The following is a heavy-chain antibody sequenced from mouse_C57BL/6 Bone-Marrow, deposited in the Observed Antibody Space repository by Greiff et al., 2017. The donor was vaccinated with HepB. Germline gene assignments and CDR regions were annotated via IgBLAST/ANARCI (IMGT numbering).Heavy chain of an antibody. Sequence: EVKLQESGGGLVQPGGSLKLSCAASGFTFSDYGMAWVRQAPRKGPEWVAFISNLAYSIYYADTVTGRFTISRENAKDTLYLEMSSLRSEDTAMYYCARRGWLPNYYAMDYWGQGTSVTVSS. CDR3: ARRGWLPNYYAMDY. CDR1: GFTFSDYG. D-gene: IGHD2-3*01. V-gene: IGHV5-15*01. CDR2: ISNLAYSI. J-gene: IGHJ4*01.